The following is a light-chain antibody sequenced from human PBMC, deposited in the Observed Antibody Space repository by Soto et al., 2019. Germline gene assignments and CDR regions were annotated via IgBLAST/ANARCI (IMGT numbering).Light chain of an antibody. V-gene: IGKV1-39*01. Sequence: DIQMTKSPTSLSASVGDRVTITCRASQNIRSYLNWYQQIPGKAPNLLIYATSILQTGVPSRFSGSGTGTDVTLTINGLQPEDFATYYCQQGYTTRWTFGQGTKVEIK. CDR1: QNIRSY. CDR2: ATS. CDR3: QQGYTTRWT. J-gene: IGKJ1*01.